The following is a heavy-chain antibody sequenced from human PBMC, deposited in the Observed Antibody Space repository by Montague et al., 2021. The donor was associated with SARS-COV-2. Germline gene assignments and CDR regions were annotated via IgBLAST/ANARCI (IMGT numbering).Heavy chain of an antibody. CDR1: GFTFSSYE. CDR2: MSSSGSTI. V-gene: IGHV3-48*03. D-gene: IGHD6-19*01. J-gene: IGHJ3*02. CDR3: AREGRGEQWLVRAFDI. Sequence: SLRLSCAASGFTFSSYEMNWVRQAPGRGLEWVSNMSSSGSTIYYADSVKGRFTISRDNAKNSLYPQMNSLRAEDTAVYYCAREGRGEQWLVRAFDIWGQGTMVTVSS.